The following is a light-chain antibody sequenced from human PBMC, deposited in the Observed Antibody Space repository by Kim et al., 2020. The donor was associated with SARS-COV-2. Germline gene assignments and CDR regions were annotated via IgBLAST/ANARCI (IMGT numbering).Light chain of an antibody. CDR1: SGSIASNY. CDR2: EDN. J-gene: IGLJ3*02. V-gene: IGLV6-57*01. CDR3: QSYDSSNFWV. Sequence: NFMLTQPHSVSESPGKTVTISCTPSSGSIASNYVQWYQQRPGSSPTTVIYEDNQRPSGVPDRFSGSIDSSSNSASLTISGLKTEDEADYYCQSYDSSNFWVFGGGTQLTVL.